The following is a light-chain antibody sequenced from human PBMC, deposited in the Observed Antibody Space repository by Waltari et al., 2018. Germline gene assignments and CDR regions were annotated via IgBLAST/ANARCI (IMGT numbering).Light chain of an antibody. J-gene: IGLJ3*02. CDR3: ATWDDTLSCWV. Sequence: QPVLTQPPSVSGVPRQRVTIPCSGSNSNFGNNAVACYQQTPGSAPKLLIYYNDLLSSVVSDRFSGSKSGSSASLAISVLQSEDEADYYCATWDDTLSCWVFGGGTKLTVL. CDR2: YND. CDR1: NSNFGNNA. V-gene: IGLV1-36*01.